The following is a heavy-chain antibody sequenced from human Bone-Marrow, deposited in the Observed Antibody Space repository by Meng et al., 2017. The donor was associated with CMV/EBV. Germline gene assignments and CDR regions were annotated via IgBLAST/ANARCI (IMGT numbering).Heavy chain of an antibody. CDR2: IIPILGIA. V-gene: IGHV1-69*02. CDR3: ARASQYNWNPLPFDY. D-gene: IGHD1-20*01. CDR1: GGAFSSYT. Sequence: SVKVSCKASGGAFSSYTISWVRQAPGQGLEWMGRIIPILGIANYAQKFQGRVTITADKSTSTAYMELRSLRSDDTAVYYCARASQYNWNPLPFDYWGQGTLVTVSS. J-gene: IGHJ4*02.